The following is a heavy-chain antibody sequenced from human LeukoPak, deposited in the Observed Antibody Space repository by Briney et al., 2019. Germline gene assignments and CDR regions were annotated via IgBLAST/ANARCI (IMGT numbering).Heavy chain of an antibody. V-gene: IGHV1-46*01. CDR3: AREVGGYYFDY. Sequence: ASVKVSCKASGYTFTGYYMHWVRQAPGQGLEWMGIINPSGGSTSYAQKFQGRVTMTRDMSTSTVYMELSSLRSEDTAVYYCAREVGGYYFDYWGQGTLVTVSS. J-gene: IGHJ4*02. CDR1: GYTFTGYY. CDR2: INPSGGST.